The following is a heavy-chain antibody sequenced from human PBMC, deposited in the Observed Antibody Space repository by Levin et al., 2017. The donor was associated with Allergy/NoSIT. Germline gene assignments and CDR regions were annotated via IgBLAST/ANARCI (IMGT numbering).Heavy chain of an antibody. V-gene: IGHV7-4-1*02. D-gene: IGHD6-19*01. J-gene: IGHJ4*02. CDR3: AREDEGSSGRIFDH. Sequence: GESLKISCKASGYTFTSYAMNWVRQAPGQGLKWMGWINTNTGNPTYAQGFTGRFVFSLDTSVTTAYLQISSLKAEDTAVYYCAREDEGSSGRIFDHWGQGTLVTVSS. CDR1: GYTFTSYA. CDR2: INTNTGNP.